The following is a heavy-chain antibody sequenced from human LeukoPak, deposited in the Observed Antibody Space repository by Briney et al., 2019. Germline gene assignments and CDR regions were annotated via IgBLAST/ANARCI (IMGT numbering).Heavy chain of an antibody. Sequence: PSETLSLTCTVSGGSICSYYWSWIRQPPGKGLEWIGYIYYSGSTNYNPSLKSRATISVDTSKNQFSLKLSSVTAADTAVYYCARHLSAFPWSGSGDAFDIWGQGTMVTVSS. D-gene: IGHD3-3*01. V-gene: IGHV4-59*08. CDR1: GGSICSYY. J-gene: IGHJ3*02. CDR2: IYYSGST. CDR3: ARHLSAFPWSGSGDAFDI.